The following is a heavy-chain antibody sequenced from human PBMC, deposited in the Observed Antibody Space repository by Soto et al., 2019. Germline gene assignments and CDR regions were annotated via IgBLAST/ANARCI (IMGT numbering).Heavy chain of an antibody. CDR3: AKSIGDCINGICYSPAY. V-gene: IGHV3-23*01. CDR2: ISGSGGTT. CDR1: GFTFSSYA. J-gene: IGHJ4*02. D-gene: IGHD2-8*01. Sequence: QPGGSLRLSCAASGFTFSSYAMSWVRQAPRKGLEWVSAISGSGGTTYYADSVKGRFTISRDNSKNTLYLQMDSLRAEDTAVFCCAKSIGDCINGICYSPAYSGQGTLVT.